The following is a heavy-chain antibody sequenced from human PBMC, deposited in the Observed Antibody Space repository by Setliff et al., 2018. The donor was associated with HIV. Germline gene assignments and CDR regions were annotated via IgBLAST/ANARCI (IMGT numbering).Heavy chain of an antibody. J-gene: IGHJ3*01. D-gene: IGHD2-21*02. V-gene: IGHV3-33*01. CDR2: VWYDGGKK. Sequence: GGSLRLSCEASGFTFSVYGMHWVRQAPGKGLEWEAVVWYDGGKKYYADSVKGRFTISRDESKNTLYLQMNSLRAEDTAVYYCARGQFRLRPDSLDLWGRGTLVTVSS. CDR3: ARGQFRLRPDSLDL. CDR1: GFTFSVYG.